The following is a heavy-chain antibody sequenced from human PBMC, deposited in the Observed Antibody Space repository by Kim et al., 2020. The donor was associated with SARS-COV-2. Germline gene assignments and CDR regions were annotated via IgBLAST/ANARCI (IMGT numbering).Heavy chain of an antibody. CDR3: AKGAAAGTAARFHY. D-gene: IGHD6-13*01. J-gene: IGHJ4*02. CDR2: ISWNSGSI. V-gene: IGHV3-9*01. Sequence: GGSLRLSCAASGFTFGDYAMHWVRQAPGKGLEWVSGISWNSGSIGYADSVKGRFTISRDNAKNSLYLQMNSLRAEDTALYYCAKGAAAGTAARFHYWGQGTLVTVSS. CDR1: GFTFGDYA.